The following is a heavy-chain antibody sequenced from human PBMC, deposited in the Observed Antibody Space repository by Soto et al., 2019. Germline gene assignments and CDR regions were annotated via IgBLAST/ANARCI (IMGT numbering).Heavy chain of an antibody. J-gene: IGHJ6*03. D-gene: IGHD3-16*02. CDR1: GFTFSSYW. V-gene: IGHV3-7*01. CDR3: ARRIVPFELRSYRDYYMDV. Sequence: EVQLVESGGGLVQPGGSLRLSCAASGFTFSSYWMSWVRQPPGKGLEWVADIKHDGSEKYHVDSVKGRFTVSRDNAIDSVFLQMNSLRAEDTAVYYCARRIVPFELRSYRDYYMDVWGKGTTVAVSS. CDR2: IKHDGSEK.